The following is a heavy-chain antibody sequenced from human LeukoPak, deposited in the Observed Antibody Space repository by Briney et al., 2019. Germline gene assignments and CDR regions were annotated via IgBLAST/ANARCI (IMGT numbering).Heavy chain of an antibody. J-gene: IGHJ3*02. V-gene: IGHV1-8*01. D-gene: IGHD5-18*01. CDR3: ARVSAMVTYDAFDI. CDR2: MNPNSGNT. CDR1: GYTFTSYD. Sequence: ASVKVSCKASGYTFTSYDINWVRQATGQGLEWMGWMNPNSGNTGYAQKFQGRVTMTRNTSISTAYMELSSLRSEDTAVYYCARVSAMVTYDAFDIWGQGTMVTVSS.